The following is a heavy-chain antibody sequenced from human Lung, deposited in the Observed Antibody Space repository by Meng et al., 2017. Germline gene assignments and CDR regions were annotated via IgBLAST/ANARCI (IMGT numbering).Heavy chain of an antibody. Sequence: PQLVAGLLYRSEPLSLPCGVCDGALGVYYCSRTRRPPGTGLEWIGKFNYRGSTNYAPSLGSRATISVVSFQNNLALKLSSVSGADSAVYSCSFYPSRISHDFDYWGQGTLVTVSS. J-gene: IGHJ4*02. D-gene: IGHD2/OR15-2a*01. CDR1: DGALGVYY. CDR3: SFYPSRISHDFDY. CDR2: FNYRGST. V-gene: IGHV4-34*01.